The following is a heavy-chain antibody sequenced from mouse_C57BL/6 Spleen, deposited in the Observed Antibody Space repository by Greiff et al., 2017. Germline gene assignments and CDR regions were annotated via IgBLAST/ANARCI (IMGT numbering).Heavy chain of an antibody. Sequence: EVKLVESGGGLVKPGGSLKLSCAASGFTFSDYGMHWVRQAPEKGLTSVAYISSGSSTIYSADTVKGRFTISRSNAKSTLFLQMTSLRSEDTAMYYCARDYGSCNYWGQGATLTVSS. D-gene: IGHD1-1*01. J-gene: IGHJ2*01. CDR3: ARDYGSCNY. CDR1: GFTFSDYG. V-gene: IGHV5-17*01. CDR2: ISSGSSTI.